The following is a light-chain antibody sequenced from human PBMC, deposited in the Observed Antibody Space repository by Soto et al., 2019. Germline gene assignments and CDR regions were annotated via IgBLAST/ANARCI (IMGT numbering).Light chain of an antibody. CDR3: CSYEGSGTR. V-gene: IGLV2-23*01. J-gene: IGLJ3*02. CDR2: EGS. Sequence: QSVLTQPASVSGSPGQSITISCTGITSDVRPYDLVSCYQQHPAKAPKLMIFEGSKRPSGVSSRFSASESGNTASLTISDLQADDESDYYCCSYEGSGTRFGGGTKLTVL. CDR1: TSDVRPYDL.